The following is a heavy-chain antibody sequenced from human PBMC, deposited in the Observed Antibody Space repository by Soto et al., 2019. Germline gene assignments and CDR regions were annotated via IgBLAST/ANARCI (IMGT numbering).Heavy chain of an antibody. V-gene: IGHV3-30*18. CDR1: GFSFNGHG. Sequence: PGGSLRLSCTVSGFSFNGHGMHWVRQAPGKGLEWVAVISYDGSNKYYADSVKGRFTISRDNSKNTLYLQMNSLRAEDTAVYYCAKVPGKYYYDSSGYFYFDYWGQGTLVTVSS. J-gene: IGHJ4*02. D-gene: IGHD3-22*01. CDR3: AKVPGKYYYDSSGYFYFDY. CDR2: ISYDGSNK.